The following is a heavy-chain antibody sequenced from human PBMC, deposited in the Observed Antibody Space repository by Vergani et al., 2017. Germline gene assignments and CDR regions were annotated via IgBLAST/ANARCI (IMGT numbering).Heavy chain of an antibody. CDR2: IDYSGST. Sequence: QVQLQESGPGLVKPSETLSLTCTVSGGSISSYYWSWIRQPPGKGLEWIGYIDYSGSTNYNPSLKSRVTISVDTSKNQFSLKLSSVTAADTAVYYCARQEGDAHRHLDYWGQGTLVTVSS. CDR3: ARQEGDAHRHLDY. V-gene: IGHV4-59*08. J-gene: IGHJ4*02. CDR1: GGSISSYY.